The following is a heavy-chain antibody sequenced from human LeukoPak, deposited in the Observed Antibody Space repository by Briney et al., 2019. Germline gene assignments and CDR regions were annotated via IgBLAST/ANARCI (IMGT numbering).Heavy chain of an antibody. CDR1: GGSISSYY. J-gene: IGHJ4*02. Sequence: PSETLSLTCTVSGGSISSYYWSWIRQPPGKGLEWIGYIYYSGSTNYNPSLKSRVTISVDTSKNQFSLKLSSVTAADTAVYYCARVSSCTNGVCPIEGYYWGQGTLVTVSS. D-gene: IGHD2-8*01. CDR2: IYYSGST. CDR3: ARVSSCTNGVCPIEGYY. V-gene: IGHV4-59*01.